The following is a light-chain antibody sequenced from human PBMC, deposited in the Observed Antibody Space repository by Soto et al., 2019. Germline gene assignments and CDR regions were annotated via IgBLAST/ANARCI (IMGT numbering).Light chain of an antibody. CDR3: QQYVSYPYS. CDR2: KAS. CDR1: QSISSW. Sequence: DIQMTQSPSTLSASVGDRVTITCRASQSISSWLAWYQQKPGKAPKLLVYKASSLETGVPSRFSASASGTEFTLTISSLQPDDFATYYCQQYVSYPYSFGQETNLEI. V-gene: IGKV1-5*03. J-gene: IGKJ2*01.